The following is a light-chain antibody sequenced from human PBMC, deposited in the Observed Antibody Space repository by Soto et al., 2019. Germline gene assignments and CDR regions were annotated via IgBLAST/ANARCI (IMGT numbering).Light chain of an antibody. CDR1: SXXXSYA. CDR3: QTWGTGLLV. Sequence: QLVLTQSPSASASLGASVKLTCTLXSXXXSYAIAWHQQQPEKGPRYLMKLNSDGSHSKGDGIPDRFSGSSSGAERYLTISSLQSEDEADYYCQTWGTGLLVFGGGTKLTVL. CDR2: LNSDGSH. V-gene: IGLV4-69*01. J-gene: IGLJ3*02.